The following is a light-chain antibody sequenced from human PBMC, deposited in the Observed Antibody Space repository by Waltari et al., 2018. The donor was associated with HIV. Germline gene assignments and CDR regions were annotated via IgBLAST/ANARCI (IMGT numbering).Light chain of an antibody. CDR2: GQN. CDR3: NSRDSSASRWV. CDR1: SLPYDF. Sequence: SSELTQDPAVSVALGQTVKITCHGDSLPYDFASWYQQKPGQAPILLFNGQNSRPSGVPDRFSGSNSGNTAFLTIIGAQAEDEAVYFCNSRDSSASRWVFGAGTKLTV. V-gene: IGLV3-19*01. J-gene: IGLJ3*02.